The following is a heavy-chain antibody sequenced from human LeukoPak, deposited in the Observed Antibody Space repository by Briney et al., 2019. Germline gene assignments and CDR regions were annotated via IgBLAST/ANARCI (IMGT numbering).Heavy chain of an antibody. CDR3: AKINVLRYFDWLPFDY. CDR2: ISSSGGST. Sequence: GGSLRLSCSASGFIFSNYAMSWVRRAPGKGLEWVSGISSSGGSTYYRDSVKGRFTISRDNSRNTLYLQMNSLRAEDTAVYYCAKINVLRYFDWLPFDYWGQGTLVTVSS. J-gene: IGHJ4*02. D-gene: IGHD3-9*01. V-gene: IGHV3-23*01. CDR1: GFIFSNYA.